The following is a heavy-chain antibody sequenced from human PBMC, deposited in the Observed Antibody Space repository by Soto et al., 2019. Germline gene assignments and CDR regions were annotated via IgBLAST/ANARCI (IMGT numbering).Heavy chain of an antibody. Sequence: EVQLLESGGGLVQPGASLRLSCAATGFTCSSYAMSWVRQAPGKGLEWVSGISGSGDSTYYADSVKGRFTISRDNSKNTLYLQMNSLRAEDTAVYYCAKGVPGIAVAGTGYFQHWGQGTLVTVSS. CDR2: ISGSGDST. CDR1: GFTCSSYA. V-gene: IGHV3-23*01. J-gene: IGHJ1*01. D-gene: IGHD6-19*01. CDR3: AKGVPGIAVAGTGYFQH.